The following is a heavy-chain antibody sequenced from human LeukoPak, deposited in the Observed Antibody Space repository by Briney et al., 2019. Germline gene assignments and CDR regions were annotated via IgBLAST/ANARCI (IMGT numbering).Heavy chain of an antibody. V-gene: IGHV3-30*18. Sequence: GRSVRLSCAASGFTFSSYGMHWVRQAPGKGLEWVAVISYDGSNKYYADSVKGRFTISRDKSKNTLYLQMNSLRAEDTALYYCAKRCRGAAGSCLDYWGQGTLVTVSS. CDR2: ISYDGSNK. J-gene: IGHJ4*02. D-gene: IGHD6-13*01. CDR1: GFTFSSYG. CDR3: AKRCRGAAGSCLDY.